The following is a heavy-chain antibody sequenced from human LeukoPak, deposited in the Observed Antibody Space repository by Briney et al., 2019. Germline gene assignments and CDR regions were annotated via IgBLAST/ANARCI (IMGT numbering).Heavy chain of an antibody. CDR3: AKDEKYSSSWYAD. V-gene: IGHV3-23*01. Sequence: GGSLRLSCAASGFTFSSYAMSWVRQAPGKGLEWVSAISGSGGSTYYADSVKGRFTISRDNAKNSLYLQMNSLRGEDTALYYCAKDEKYSSSWYADWGQGTLVTVSS. J-gene: IGHJ4*02. D-gene: IGHD6-13*01. CDR2: ISGSGGST. CDR1: GFTFSSYA.